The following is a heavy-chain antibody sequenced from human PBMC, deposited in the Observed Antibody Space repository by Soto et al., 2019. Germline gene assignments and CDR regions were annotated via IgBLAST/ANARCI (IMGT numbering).Heavy chain of an antibody. CDR2: IYWDDDK. CDR3: AYRLGYCSTATCYAWFDP. D-gene: IGHD2-2*01. J-gene: IGHJ5*02. CDR1: GFSLSTSGVG. Sequence: SGPTLVNPTQTLTLTCTFSGFSLSTSGVGVGWIRQPPGKALQWLALIYWDDDKRYSPSLKNRLTITKDTSKNQVVLTMTNMDPVDTATYYCAYRLGYCSTATCYAWFDPWGQGTLVTVS. V-gene: IGHV2-5*02.